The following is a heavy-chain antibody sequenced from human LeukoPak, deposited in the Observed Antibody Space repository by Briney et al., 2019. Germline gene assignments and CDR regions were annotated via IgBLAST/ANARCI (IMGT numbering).Heavy chain of an antibody. D-gene: IGHD2-21*02. CDR3: AREVTAINTDALDI. J-gene: IGHJ3*02. CDR1: GFTFSSYS. Sequence: GGSLRLSCVASGFTFSSYSMNWVRQAPGKGLEWVPSISSVGSYIYYADSLKGRFTISRDDAKNSVYLQMSSLRAEDTAVYYCAREVTAINTDALDIWGHGTMVTVSS. V-gene: IGHV3-21*01. CDR2: ISSVGSYI.